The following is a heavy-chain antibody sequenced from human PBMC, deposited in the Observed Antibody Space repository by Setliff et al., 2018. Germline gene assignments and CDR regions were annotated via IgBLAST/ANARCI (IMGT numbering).Heavy chain of an antibody. CDR1: GYDFTYYW. D-gene: IGHD1-7*01. J-gene: IGHJ5*02. Sequence: PGESLKISCKGSGYDFTYYWIAWVRQMPGKGLEWMGIIYPSDSDTKYSPSFQGQVTISADKSNNTLYLQMNSLRVDDTAVYYCAKPSWNYVADWFDPWGQGTLVTVSS. CDR3: AKPSWNYVADWFDP. CDR2: IYPSDSDT. V-gene: IGHV5-51*01.